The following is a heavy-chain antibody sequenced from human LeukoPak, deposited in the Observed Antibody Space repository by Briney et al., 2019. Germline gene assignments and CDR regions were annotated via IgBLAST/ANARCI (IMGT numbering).Heavy chain of an antibody. CDR2: IYPGDSDT. CDR3: ARLGYYDSSGYDGAKYYYYGMDV. CDR1: GYSFTSYW. V-gene: IGHV5-51*01. D-gene: IGHD3-22*01. J-gene: IGHJ6*02. Sequence: GKSLKISCKGSGYSFTSYWIGWVRQMPGKGLEWMGIIYPGDSDTRYSPPFQGQVTISADKSISTAYLQWSSLKASDTAMYYCARLGYYDSSGYDGAKYYYYGMDVWGQGTTVTVSS.